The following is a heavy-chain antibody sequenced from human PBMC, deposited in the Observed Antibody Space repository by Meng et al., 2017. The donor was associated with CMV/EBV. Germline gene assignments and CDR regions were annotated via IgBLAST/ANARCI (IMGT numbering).Heavy chain of an antibody. CDR1: GGSISSYY. D-gene: IGHD2-2*01. V-gene: IGHV4-4*07. CDR2: IYTSGST. CDR3: ARDLMNCSSTSCANWFDP. J-gene: IGHJ5*02. Sequence: QVQWHESGPGLVKPSEPRSLTCTVSGGSISSYYWSWIRQPAGKGLEWIGRIYTSGSTNYNPSLKSRVTMSVDTSKNQFSLKLSSVTAADTAVYYCARDLMNCSSTSCANWFDPWGQGTLVTVSS.